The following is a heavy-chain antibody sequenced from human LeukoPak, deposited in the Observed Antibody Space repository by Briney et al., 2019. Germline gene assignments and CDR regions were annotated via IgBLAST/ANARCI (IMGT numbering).Heavy chain of an antibody. Sequence: GGSLRVSCAASGFTFSTYDINSVRETLRKGLEYVSYMSSSSSSIYYAASVKGRFTMSRDNAKNSLYLQMNSLRDEDTAVYYCARQIIHRGFDYWGRGTLVTVSS. CDR3: ARQIIHRGFDY. V-gene: IGHV3-48*02. CDR2: MSSSSSSI. CDR1: GFTFSTYD. J-gene: IGHJ4*02. D-gene: IGHD3-10*01.